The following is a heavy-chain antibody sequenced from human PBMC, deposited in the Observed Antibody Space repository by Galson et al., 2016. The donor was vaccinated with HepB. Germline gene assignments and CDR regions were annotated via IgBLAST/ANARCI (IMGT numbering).Heavy chain of an antibody. CDR3: ARDSPINHESTGYFY. Sequence: SVKVSCKASGYTFTEYYMHWLRQAPGQGLEWMGIINPGGGSTDYAQRFQGRVTMTRDTSTTTVYMALRSLRSEDTAVYYCARDSPINHESTGYFYWGQGTLITVSS. CDR2: INPGGGST. V-gene: IGHV1-46*01. D-gene: IGHD3-22*01. CDR1: GYTFTEYY. J-gene: IGHJ4*02.